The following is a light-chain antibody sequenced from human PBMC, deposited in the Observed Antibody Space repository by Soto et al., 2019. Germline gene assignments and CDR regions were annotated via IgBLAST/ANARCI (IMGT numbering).Light chain of an antibody. V-gene: IGLV2-11*01. J-gene: IGLJ1*01. CDR2: DVS. CDR3: CSYAVTFYV. CDR1: STDVGASNN. Sequence: QSALTQPRSVSGSHGHSFTISCTGTSTDVGASNNVSWYQQLPGRAPKLMIYDVSERPSGVPDRFSGSKSGNTASLTISGLQADDEADYYCCSYAVTFYVFGTGTKVTV.